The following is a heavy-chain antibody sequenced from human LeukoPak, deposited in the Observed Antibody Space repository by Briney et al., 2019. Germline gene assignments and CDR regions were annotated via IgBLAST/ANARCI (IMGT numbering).Heavy chain of an antibody. CDR3: ASGLRGYP. CDR2: IYYSGST. J-gene: IGHJ5*02. CDR1: GCSISSSSYY. D-gene: IGHD4-17*01. V-gene: IGHV4-39*07. Sequence: AETLSLTCTVSGCSISSSSYYWGWIRQPPGKGLEWIGSIYYSGSTYYNPSLKSRVTISVDTSKNQLSLKLSSVTAADTAVYYCASGLRGYPWGQGTLVTVSS.